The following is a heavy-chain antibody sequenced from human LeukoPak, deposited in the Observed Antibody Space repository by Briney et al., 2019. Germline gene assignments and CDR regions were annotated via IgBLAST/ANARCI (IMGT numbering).Heavy chain of an antibody. D-gene: IGHD1-20*01. V-gene: IGHV1-69*04. Sequence: ASVKVSCKASGGTFSSYAISWVRQAPGQGLEWMGRIIPILGIANYAQKFQGRVTITADKSTSTAYMELSSLRSEDTAVYYCASTDNLWAFDYWGQGTLVTVSS. J-gene: IGHJ4*02. CDR3: ASTDNLWAFDY. CDR1: GGTFSSYA. CDR2: IIPILGIA.